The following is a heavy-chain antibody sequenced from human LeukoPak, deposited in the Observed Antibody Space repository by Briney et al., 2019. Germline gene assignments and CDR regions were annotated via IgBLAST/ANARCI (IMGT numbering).Heavy chain of an antibody. CDR3: AKVGDSTMIVVVGAFDI. V-gene: IGHV3-23*01. J-gene: IGHJ3*02. Sequence: GGSLTLSCAASGFTFRCYAMSWVRQAPGKGVEWVAAIIGSSGSTYYADYVKARFTISSDNSKNTLYLQINSLRAEDTAVYYCAKVGDSTMIVVVGAFDIWGQGTMVTVSS. CDR1: GFTFRCYA. D-gene: IGHD3-22*01. CDR2: IIGSSGST.